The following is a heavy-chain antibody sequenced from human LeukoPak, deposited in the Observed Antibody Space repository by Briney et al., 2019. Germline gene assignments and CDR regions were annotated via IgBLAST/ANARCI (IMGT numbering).Heavy chain of an antibody. CDR1: GVTFSNAW. J-gene: IGHJ3*02. D-gene: IGHD1-14*01. CDR3: TTEPGHHEPDAFDI. V-gene: IGHV3-15*01. Sequence: GGSLRLSCAASGVTFSNAWMSWVRQAPGKGLEGVGRIKSKTDGGTTDYAAPVKGRFTISRDDSKNTLYLQMNSLKTEDTAVYYCTTEPGHHEPDAFDIWGQGTMVTVSS. CDR2: IKSKTDGGTT.